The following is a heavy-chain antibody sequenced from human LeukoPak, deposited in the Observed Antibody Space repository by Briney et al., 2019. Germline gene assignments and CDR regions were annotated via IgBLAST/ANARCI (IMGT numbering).Heavy chain of an antibody. J-gene: IGHJ3*02. Sequence: PSETLSLTCAVYGGSFSGYYWSWIRQPPGKGLEWIGEINNSGSTNYNPSLKSRVTISVDTSKNQFSLKLSSVTAADTAVYYCAREVGDGYPEAFHIWGQGTSVTVSS. D-gene: IGHD5-24*01. CDR2: INNSGST. V-gene: IGHV4-34*01. CDR3: AREVGDGYPEAFHI. CDR1: GGSFSGYY.